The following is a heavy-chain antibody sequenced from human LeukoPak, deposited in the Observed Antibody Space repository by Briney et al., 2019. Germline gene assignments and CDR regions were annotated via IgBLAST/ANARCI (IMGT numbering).Heavy chain of an antibody. CDR2: ISVYNGNT. CDR3: ARGYSYGYYYYMDV. D-gene: IGHD5-18*01. Sequence: ASVKVSCKAFGYTFTSYGINWVRQAPGQGLEWMGWISVYNGNTNYAQRLQGRVSMTTDTSTSTAYMELRSLRSDDSAVYYCARGYSYGYYYYMDVWGKGTTVTVSS. J-gene: IGHJ6*03. V-gene: IGHV1-18*01. CDR1: GYTFTSYG.